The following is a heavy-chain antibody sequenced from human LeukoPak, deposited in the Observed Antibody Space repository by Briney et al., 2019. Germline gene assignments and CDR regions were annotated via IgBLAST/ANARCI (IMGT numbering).Heavy chain of an antibody. D-gene: IGHD1-26*01. CDR3: ARVGGSYLNYYYYMDV. Sequence: SVKVSCKASGGTFSSYAISWVRQAPGQGLEWMGGIIPIFGTANYAQKFQGRVTIAADESTSTAYMELSSLRSEDTAVYYCARVGGSYLNYYYYMDVWGKGTTVTVSS. CDR2: IIPIFGTA. CDR1: GGTFSSYA. V-gene: IGHV1-69*01. J-gene: IGHJ6*03.